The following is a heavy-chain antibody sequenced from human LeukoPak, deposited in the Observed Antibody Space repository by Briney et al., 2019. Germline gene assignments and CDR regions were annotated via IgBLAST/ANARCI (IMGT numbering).Heavy chain of an antibody. J-gene: IGHJ5*02. CDR3: ARDPWANWFDP. CDR2: INPDSGGT. CDR1: GNTFTGYY. D-gene: IGHD1-26*01. V-gene: IGHV1-2*02. Sequence: GASVKVSCKASGNTFTGYYMHWVRQAPGQGLEWMGWINPDSGGTNYAQKFQGRVTMTRDTSISTAYMELSRLRSDDTAVYYCARDPWANWFDPWGQGTLVTVSS.